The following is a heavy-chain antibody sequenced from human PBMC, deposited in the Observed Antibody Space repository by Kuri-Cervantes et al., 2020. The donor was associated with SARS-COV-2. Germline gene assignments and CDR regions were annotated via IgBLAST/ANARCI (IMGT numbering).Heavy chain of an antibody. J-gene: IGHJ6*02. V-gene: IGHV4-34*01. Sequence: SQTLSLTCAVYGGSLSGYYWSWICQPPGKGLEWIGEINHSGSTNYNPSLKSRVTISVDTSKNQFSLKLSSVTAADTAVYYCARGLRWQQPHRNYYYYGMDVWGQGTTVTVSS. D-gene: IGHD5-24*01. CDR3: ARGLRWQQPHRNYYYYGMDV. CDR1: GGSLSGYY. CDR2: INHSGST.